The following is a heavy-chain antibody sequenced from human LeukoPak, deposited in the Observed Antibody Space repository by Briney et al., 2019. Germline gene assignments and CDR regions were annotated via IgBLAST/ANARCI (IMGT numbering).Heavy chain of an antibody. CDR2: IYYSGTT. V-gene: IGHV4-39*01. CDR3: ARLLYSSGWYSAFDI. J-gene: IGHJ3*02. CDR1: GGSISSGNYY. Sequence: SETLSLTCTVSGGSISSGNYYWGWIRQPPGKGLEWIGSIYYSGTTYYNPSHKSRVTISVDTSKNQFSLRLSSVTAADTAVYYCARLLYSSGWYSAFDIWGQGTMVTVSS. D-gene: IGHD6-19*01.